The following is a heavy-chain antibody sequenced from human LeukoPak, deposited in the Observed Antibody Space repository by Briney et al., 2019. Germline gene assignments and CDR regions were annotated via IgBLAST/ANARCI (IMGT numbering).Heavy chain of an antibody. Sequence: GGSLRLSCAASGLTVADYGMSWVRQAPRKGLEWVSGIDWSGESTSYADSVKGRFTISRDNSENTLYLHMNNLRAEDTALYYCARDLSASWYSLGFWGRETLVTVSS. J-gene: IGHJ4*02. CDR2: IDWSGEST. D-gene: IGHD6-13*01. CDR1: GLTVADYG. CDR3: ARDLSASWYSLGF. V-gene: IGHV3-20*04.